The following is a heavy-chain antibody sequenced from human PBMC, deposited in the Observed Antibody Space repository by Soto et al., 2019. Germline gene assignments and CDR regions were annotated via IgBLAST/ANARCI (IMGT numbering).Heavy chain of an antibody. Sequence: GGSLRLSCTASVLTFSSHAMTWVRQAPGKGLECVSGLSVRGISIYYADSVKDRFTISRDNSKSTLFLEMHTLRPDDTAVYYCAKGRSASSTFDSWGQGTQVTVSS. D-gene: IGHD6-13*01. J-gene: IGHJ4*02. CDR1: VLTFSSHA. CDR2: LSVRGISI. V-gene: IGHV3-23*01. CDR3: AKGRSASSTFDS.